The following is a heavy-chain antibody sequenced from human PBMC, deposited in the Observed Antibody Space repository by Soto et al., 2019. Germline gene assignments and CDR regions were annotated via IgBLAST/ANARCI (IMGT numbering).Heavy chain of an antibody. J-gene: IGHJ4*02. D-gene: IGHD3-16*01. Sequence: GGSLRLSCAASGFTFSSYGMHWVRQAPGKGLEWVAVISYDGSNKYYADSVKGRFTISRDNSKNTLYLQMNSLRAEDTAVYYCANGNPVYGGGTFDYWGQGTLVTVSS. CDR3: ANGNPVYGGGTFDY. V-gene: IGHV3-30*18. CDR2: ISYDGSNK. CDR1: GFTFSSYG.